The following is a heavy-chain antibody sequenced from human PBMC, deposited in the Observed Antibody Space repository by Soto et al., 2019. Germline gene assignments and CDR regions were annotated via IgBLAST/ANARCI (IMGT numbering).Heavy chain of an antibody. CDR1: GFTFGGYA. CDR2: IRSKAYGGTT. CDR3: TRYDSSGEATVDY. V-gene: IGHV3-49*04. D-gene: IGHD3-22*01. J-gene: IGHJ4*02. Sequence: HPGGSLRLSCTASGFTFGGYAMSWVRQAPGKGLEWVGFIRSKAYGGTTEYAASVKGRFTISRDDSKSIAYLQMNSLKTEDTAVYYCTRYDSSGEATVDYWGQGTLVTVSS.